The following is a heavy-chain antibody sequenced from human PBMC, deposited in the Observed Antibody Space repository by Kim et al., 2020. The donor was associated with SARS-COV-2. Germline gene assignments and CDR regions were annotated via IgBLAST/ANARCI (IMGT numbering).Heavy chain of an antibody. J-gene: IGHJ3*02. Sequence: GGSLRLSCAASGFTFSSYSMNWVRQAPGKGLEWVSSISGSSSYIYYADSVKGRFTISRDNAKNSLYLQMNSLRAEDTAVYYCARGDSCYTILLDALDIWGQGTMVTVPS. CDR1: GFTFSSYS. CDR3: ARGDSCYTILLDALDI. V-gene: IGHV3-21*01. D-gene: IGHD5-12*01. CDR2: ISGSSSYI.